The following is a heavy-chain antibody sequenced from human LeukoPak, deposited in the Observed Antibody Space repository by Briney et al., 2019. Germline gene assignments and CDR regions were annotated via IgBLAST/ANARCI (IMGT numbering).Heavy chain of an antibody. Sequence: GGSLRLSCTASGFTFGDYAMSWFRQAPGKGLEWVGFIRSKAYGGTTEYAASVKGRFTISRDDSKSIAYLQMNSLKTEDTAVYYCTRDFGVWLDDYWGQGTLVTVSS. CDR2: IRSKAYGGTT. J-gene: IGHJ4*02. V-gene: IGHV3-49*03. CDR1: GFTFGDYA. CDR3: TRDFGVWLDDY. D-gene: IGHD3-3*01.